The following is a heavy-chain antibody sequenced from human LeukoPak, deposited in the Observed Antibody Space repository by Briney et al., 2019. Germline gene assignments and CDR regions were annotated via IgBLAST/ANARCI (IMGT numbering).Heavy chain of an antibody. D-gene: IGHD5-18*01. Sequence: ASVKVSCKASGYTFTNYGITWVRQAPGQGLEWMGWISAFNGDTRNAQKLQGRVTMTTDTSTSTAYMELRSLRSDDTAVYYCARLHADTTMTPYYYYIYVWGKGTTVTVSS. CDR1: GYTFTNYG. V-gene: IGHV1-18*01. CDR2: ISAFNGDT. CDR3: ARLHADTTMTPYYYYIYV. J-gene: IGHJ6*03.